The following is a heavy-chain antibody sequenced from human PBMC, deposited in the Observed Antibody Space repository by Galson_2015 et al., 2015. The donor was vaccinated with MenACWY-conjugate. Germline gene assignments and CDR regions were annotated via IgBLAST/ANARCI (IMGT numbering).Heavy chain of an antibody. CDR1: GDSFSSYY. D-gene: IGHD6-13*01. CDR2: MFYSGTS. V-gene: IGHV4-59*01. J-gene: IGHJ4*02. Sequence: ETLSLTCTVSGDSFSSYYWSWIRQPPGKGLEWIGYMFYSGTSNYNPSLKSRVTISVDTSKNQFSLKLSSVTAADTAVYYCARGWGSSWYYFDYWGQGSLVTVSS. CDR3: ARGWGSSWYYFDY.